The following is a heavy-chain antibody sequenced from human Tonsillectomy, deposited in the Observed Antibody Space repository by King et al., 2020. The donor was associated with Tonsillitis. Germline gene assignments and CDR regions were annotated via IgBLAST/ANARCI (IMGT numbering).Heavy chain of an antibody. D-gene: IGHD6-13*01. CDR3: ARASARSWYPYGMDV. J-gene: IGHJ6*02. CDR2: ISYDGSNK. CDR1: GFTFSSYA. Sequence: VQLVESGGGVVQPGRSLRLSCAASGFTFSSYAMHWVRQAPGKGLEWVAVISYDGSNKYYADSVKGRFTISRDNSKNTLYLQMNSLRAEDTAVYYCARASARSWYPYGMDVWGQGTTVTVSS. V-gene: IGHV3-30-3*01.